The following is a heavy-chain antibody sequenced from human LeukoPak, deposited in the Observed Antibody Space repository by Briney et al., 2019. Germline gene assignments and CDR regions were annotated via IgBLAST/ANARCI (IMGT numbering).Heavy chain of an antibody. Sequence: SETLSLTCTVSGGSISSSSYYWGWIRQPPGKGLEWIGSIYYSGSTYYNPSLKSRVTISVDTSKNQFSLYLSSVTAADTAVYYCARSWHYYDSSAYSHYFDYWGQGAQVTVSS. D-gene: IGHD3-22*01. CDR3: ARSWHYYDSSAYSHYFDY. CDR2: IYYSGST. J-gene: IGHJ4*02. CDR1: GGSISSSSYY. V-gene: IGHV4-39*07.